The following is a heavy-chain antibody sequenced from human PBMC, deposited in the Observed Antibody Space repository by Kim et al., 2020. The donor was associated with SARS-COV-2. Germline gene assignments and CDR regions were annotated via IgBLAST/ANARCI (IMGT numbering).Heavy chain of an antibody. CDR3: ARDLSSVYSGYEPYYFDY. J-gene: IGHJ4*02. D-gene: IGHD5-12*01. CDR2: INPSGGST. CDR1: GYTFTSYY. Sequence: ASVKVSCKASGYTFTSYYMHWVRQAPGQGLEWMGIINPSGGSTSYAQKFQGRVTMTRDTSTSTVYMELSSLRSEDTAVYYCARDLSSVYSGYEPYYFDYWGQGTLVTVCS. V-gene: IGHV1-46*01.